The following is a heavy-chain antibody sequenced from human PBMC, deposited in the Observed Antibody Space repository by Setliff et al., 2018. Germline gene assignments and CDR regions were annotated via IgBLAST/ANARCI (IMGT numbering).Heavy chain of an antibody. CDR1: GGSISSGSYY. V-gene: IGHV4-61*02. CDR3: AREPSPSDALDI. Sequence: ASETLSLTCTVSGGSISSGSYYWSWIRQPAGKGLEWIGRIYSIGSATYNPSLKGRVTISLDRSENEFSLNLTSVTAADTAVYFCAREPSPSDALDIWGQGTMVTASS. CDR2: IYSIGSA. J-gene: IGHJ3*02.